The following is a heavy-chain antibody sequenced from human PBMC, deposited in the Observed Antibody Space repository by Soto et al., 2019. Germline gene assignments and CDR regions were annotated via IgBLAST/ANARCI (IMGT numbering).Heavy chain of an antibody. CDR1: GDSIRSSSY. D-gene: IGHD6-13*01. Sequence: QLQLQESGPGLVKPSETLSLTCTVSGDSIRSSSYWGWIRQPPGKGLQWIGSIYSTGNTYYNPSRIQQLAISVDTSNIQLSLNVISVPAADTAVYYCRRSSRSSSDVWGQGTTVTVSS. CDR2: IYSTGNT. V-gene: IGHV4-39*01. CDR3: RRSSRSSSDV. J-gene: IGHJ6*02.